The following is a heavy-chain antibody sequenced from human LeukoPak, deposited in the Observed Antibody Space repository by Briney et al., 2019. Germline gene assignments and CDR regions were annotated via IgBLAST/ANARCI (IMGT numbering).Heavy chain of an antibody. CDR1: GFTFSSYS. J-gene: IGHJ3*02. D-gene: IGHD1-7*01. CDR3: ARDLRELRGVSHAFDI. V-gene: IGHV3-48*04. CDR2: ISSSSSTI. Sequence: GGSLRLSCAASGFTFSSYSMNWVRQAPGKGLEWVSYISSSSSTIYYADSVKGRFTISRDNAKNSLYLQMNSLRAEDTAVYYCARDLRELRGVSHAFDIWGQGTMVTVSS.